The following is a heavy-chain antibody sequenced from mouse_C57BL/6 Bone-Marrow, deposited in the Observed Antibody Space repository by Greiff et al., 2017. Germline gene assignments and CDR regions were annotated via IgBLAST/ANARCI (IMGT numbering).Heavy chain of an antibody. Sequence: EVKLVESGEGLVKPGGSLKLSCAASGFTFSSYAMSWVRQTPEKRLEWVAYISSGGDYIYYADTVKGRFTISRDNARNTLYLQMSSLKSEDTAMYYCTREGKLAWFAYWGQGTLVTVSA. CDR1: GFTFSSYA. J-gene: IGHJ3*01. CDR2: ISSGGDYI. CDR3: TREGKLAWFAY. D-gene: IGHD4-1*01. V-gene: IGHV5-9-1*02.